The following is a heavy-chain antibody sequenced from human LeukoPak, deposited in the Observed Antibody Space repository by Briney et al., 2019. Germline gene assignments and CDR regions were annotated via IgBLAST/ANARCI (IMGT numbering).Heavy chain of an antibody. D-gene: IGHD1-26*01. CDR2: IYYSGST. CDR1: GGSISSYY. CDR3: ARASGTIVGATYYYYGMDV. V-gene: IGHV4-59*01. Sequence: SETLSLTCTVSGGSISSYYWSWIRQPPGKGLEWIGYIYYSGSTNYNPSLKSRVTISVDTSKNQFSLKLSSVTAADTAVYYCARASGTIVGATYYYYGMDVWGQGTTVTVSS. J-gene: IGHJ6*02.